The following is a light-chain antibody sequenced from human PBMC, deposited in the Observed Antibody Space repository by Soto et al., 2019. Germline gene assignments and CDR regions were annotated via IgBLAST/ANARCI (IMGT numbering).Light chain of an antibody. V-gene: IGLV1-40*01. Sequence: QSVLTQPPSVSGAPGQRVTISCTGSSSNIGAGYDVHWYQQLPGTAPKLLIYGNSNRPSGVPDRCSGSKSGTSASLAITGLQAADEADYYCQSYDSRLSGYVFGTGTKVTVL. CDR3: QSYDSRLSGYV. J-gene: IGLJ1*01. CDR2: GNS. CDR1: SSNIGAGYD.